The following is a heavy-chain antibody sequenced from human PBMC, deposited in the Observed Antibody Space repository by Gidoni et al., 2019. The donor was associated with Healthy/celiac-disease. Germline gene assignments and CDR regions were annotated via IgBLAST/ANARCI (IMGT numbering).Heavy chain of an antibody. CDR3: ARHLWSGAAGLFDY. V-gene: IGHV4-39*01. Sequence: QLPLQESGPGLVKPSETLSLTCTVSGGSISSSSYYWGWIRQPPGKGLEWIGSIYYSGSTYYNPSLKSRVTISVDTSKNQFSLKLSSVTAADTAVYYCARHLWSGAAGLFDYWGQGTLVTVSS. D-gene: IGHD6-13*01. J-gene: IGHJ4*02. CDR1: GGSISSSSYY. CDR2: IYYSGST.